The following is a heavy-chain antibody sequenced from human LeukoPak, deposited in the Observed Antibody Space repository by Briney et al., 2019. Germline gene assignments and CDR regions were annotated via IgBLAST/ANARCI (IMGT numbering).Heavy chain of an antibody. CDR2: INGDGSAT. Sequence: PGRSLRLSCAASGFTFSSYWMHWVRQAPGKGLVWVLRINGDGSATTYADSLKGRFTISRDNTKNTLYLQINSLRAEDTAVYFCARDRLYTSDYWGQGTLVTVSS. V-gene: IGHV3-74*01. D-gene: IGHD3-16*01. CDR1: GFTFSSYW. J-gene: IGHJ4*02. CDR3: ARDRLYTSDY.